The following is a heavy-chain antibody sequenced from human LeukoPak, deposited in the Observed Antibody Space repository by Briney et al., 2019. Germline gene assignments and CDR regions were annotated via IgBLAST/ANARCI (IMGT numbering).Heavy chain of an antibody. D-gene: IGHD3-10*01. CDR3: ARESMVRGFSAD. V-gene: IGHV3-48*01. CDR2: ISTSSDST. J-gene: IGHJ4*02. CDR1: EFTFSFYS. Sequence: PGGSLRLSWVASEFTFSFYSMNWVRQAPGKGLEWVSYISTSSDSTYYADSVKGRFTISRDNAKNSLYLQMNSLRVEDTAVYYCARESMVRGFSADWGQGTLVTVSS.